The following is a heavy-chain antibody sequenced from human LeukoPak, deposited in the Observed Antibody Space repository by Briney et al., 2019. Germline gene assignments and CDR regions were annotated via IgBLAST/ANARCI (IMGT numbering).Heavy chain of an antibody. Sequence: PGGSLTLSCAPSGLPFSNYWMRWVRPAPGKGREWVADIKQEGTHKYYVDSVEGRFTISRDNAKNSLYLQMNSLRVEDTAVYYCARDCGSDCSQAFDIWGQGTMVTVSS. CDR1: GLPFSNYW. CDR3: ARDCGSDCSQAFDI. V-gene: IGHV3-7*03. D-gene: IGHD2-21*02. CDR2: IKQEGTHK. J-gene: IGHJ3*02.